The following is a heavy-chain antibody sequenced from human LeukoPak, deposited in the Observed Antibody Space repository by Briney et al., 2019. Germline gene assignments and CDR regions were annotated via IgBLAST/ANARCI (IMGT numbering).Heavy chain of an antibody. V-gene: IGHV1-46*01. CDR2: INPIGGST. CDR3: ARMAVRGVLAFDY. J-gene: IGHJ4*02. D-gene: IGHD3-10*01. Sequence: ASVKVSCKASGYTFTSYYMHWGRQAPGQGLEWMGIINPIGGSTSYAQKFQGRATMTRDTSTSTVYMALSSLRSEDTAVYYCARMAVRGVLAFDYWGQGPLVPVSS. CDR1: GYTFTSYY.